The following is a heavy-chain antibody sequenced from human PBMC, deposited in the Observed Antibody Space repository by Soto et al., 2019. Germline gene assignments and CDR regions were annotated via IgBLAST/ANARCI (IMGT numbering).Heavy chain of an antibody. D-gene: IGHD6-19*01. Sequence: ASVKVSCKASGYTFTSYDINWVRQATGQGLEWIGWMNPNSGNTGYAQKYQGRVTMTRNTSISTAYLELSGVRSEDTAVYYCARFWGSSGWYYGYNWFETWGQGTRVTVSS. CDR3: ARFWGSSGWYYGYNWFET. J-gene: IGHJ5*02. V-gene: IGHV1-8*01. CDR2: MNPNSGNT. CDR1: GYTFTSYD.